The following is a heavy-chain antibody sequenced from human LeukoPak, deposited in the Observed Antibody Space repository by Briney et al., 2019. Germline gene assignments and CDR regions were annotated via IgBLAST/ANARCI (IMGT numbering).Heavy chain of an antibody. J-gene: IGHJ4*02. CDR1: GGSISSYY. V-gene: IGHV4-59*08. CDR2: IYDSGST. D-gene: IGHD6-19*01. Sequence: SETLSLTCTVSGGSISSYYWSWIRQPPGKGLEWIGYIYDSGSTNYNPSLKSPVTISMDTSKNQFSLRLSSVTAADTAVYYCARSTGWFQPFDYWGQGTLVTVSS. CDR3: ARSTGWFQPFDY.